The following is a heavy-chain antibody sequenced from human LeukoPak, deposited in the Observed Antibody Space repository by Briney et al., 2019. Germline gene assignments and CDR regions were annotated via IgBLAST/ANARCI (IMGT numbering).Heavy chain of an antibody. J-gene: IGHJ5*02. CDR1: GFTFSSYT. V-gene: IGHV3-30-3*01. Sequence: GRSLGLSCAASGFTFSSYTIHWVRQAPGKGLEWVTIISYDGSNKYYADSVKGRFTISRDNSKNTLYLQMNSLRAEDTAVYYCARGGQGYDLNWFDPWGQGTLVTVSS. CDR3: ARGGQGYDLNWFDP. CDR2: ISYDGSNK. D-gene: IGHD3-3*01.